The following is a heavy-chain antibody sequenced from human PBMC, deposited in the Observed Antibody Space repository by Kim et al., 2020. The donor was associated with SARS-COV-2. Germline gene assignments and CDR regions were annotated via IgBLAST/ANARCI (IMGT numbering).Heavy chain of an antibody. CDR2: ISYDGSNK. D-gene: IGHD3-10*01. J-gene: IGHJ4*02. CDR1: GFTFSSYG. CDR3: AKDVEVRVVISPVDY. V-gene: IGHV3-30*18. Sequence: GGSLRLSCAASGFTFSSYGMHWVRQAPGKGLEWVAVISYDGSNKYYADSVKGRFTISRDNSKNTLYLQMNSLRAEDTAVYYCAKDVEVRVVISPVDYWGQGTLVTVSS.